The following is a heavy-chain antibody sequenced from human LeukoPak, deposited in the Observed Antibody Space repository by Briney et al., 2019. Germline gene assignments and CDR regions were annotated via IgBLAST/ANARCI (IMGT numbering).Heavy chain of an antibody. D-gene: IGHD6-19*01. J-gene: IGHJ3*02. Sequence: PGGSLRLSCAASGFTFDDYAMHWARQAPGKGLEWVSGISWNSGSIGYADSVKGRFTISRDNAKNSLYLQMNSLRAEDTALYYCAKDIAGAVAGRLGPGDAFDIWGQGTMVTVSS. CDR3: AKDIAGAVAGRLGPGDAFDI. CDR1: GFTFDDYA. CDR2: ISWNSGSI. V-gene: IGHV3-9*01.